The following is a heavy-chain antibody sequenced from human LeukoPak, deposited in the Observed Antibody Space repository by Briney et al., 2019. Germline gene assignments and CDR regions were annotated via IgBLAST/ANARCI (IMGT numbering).Heavy chain of an antibody. D-gene: IGHD1-26*01. CDR3: ASVNSGSYGYFDL. J-gene: IGHJ2*01. CDR1: GGSFSGDY. Sequence: SETLSLTCAVYGGSFSGDYWSWIRQPPGKGLEWIGSIYYSGSTYYNPSLKSRVTISVDTSKNQFSLKLSSVTAADTAVYYCASVNSGSYGYFDLWGRGTLVTVSS. V-gene: IGHV4-34*01. CDR2: IYYSGST.